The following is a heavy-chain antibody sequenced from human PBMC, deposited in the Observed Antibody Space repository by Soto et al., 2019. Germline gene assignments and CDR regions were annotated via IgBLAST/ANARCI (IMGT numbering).Heavy chain of an antibody. CDR1: GFTVSSNY. CDR3: ARLYLAYSSGQNYFDY. Sequence: PGGSLRLSCAASGFTVSSNYMSWVRQAPGKGLEWVSVIYSGGSTYYADSVKGRFTISRDNSKNTLYLQMNSLRAEDTAVYCCARLYLAYSSGQNYFDYLGQGTLVTVSS. J-gene: IGHJ4*02. V-gene: IGHV3-53*01. CDR2: IYSGGST. D-gene: IGHD6-19*01.